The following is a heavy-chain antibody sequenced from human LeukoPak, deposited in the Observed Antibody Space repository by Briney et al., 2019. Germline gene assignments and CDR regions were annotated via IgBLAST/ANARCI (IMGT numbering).Heavy chain of an antibody. Sequence: PSETLSLTCAVYGGSFSGYYWSWTRQPPGKGLEWIGEINHSGRTNYNPSLKSRVTLSVDTSKNQVSLKPSSVTAADTAVYYCAREKIVLMVYSIQGGFDYWGRGTLVTVSS. CDR2: INHSGRT. J-gene: IGHJ4*02. V-gene: IGHV4-34*01. CDR3: AREKIVLMVYSIQGGFDY. D-gene: IGHD2-8*01. CDR1: GGSFSGYY.